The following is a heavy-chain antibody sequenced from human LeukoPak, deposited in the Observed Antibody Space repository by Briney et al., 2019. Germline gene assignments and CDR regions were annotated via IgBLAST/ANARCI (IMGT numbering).Heavy chain of an antibody. CDR1: GGSLNYYY. Sequence: SETLSLTCNLSGGSLNYYYWSWVRQPPGKGLEWIGHIYYTGSTNYNPSLKSRVTISIDTSKNQFSLKLTSVTATDTAVYFCARYHPTGSSLDVWGQGTTVTVSS. J-gene: IGHJ6*02. CDR3: ARYHPTGSSLDV. V-gene: IGHV4-59*13. CDR2: IYYTGST. D-gene: IGHD1-1*01.